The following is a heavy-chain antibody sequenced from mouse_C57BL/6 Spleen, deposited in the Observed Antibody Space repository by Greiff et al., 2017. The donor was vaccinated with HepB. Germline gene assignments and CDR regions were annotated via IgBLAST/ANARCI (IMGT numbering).Heavy chain of an antibody. Sequence: QVQLQQPGAELVKPGASVKMSCKASGYTFTSYWITWVKQRPGQGLEWIGDIYPGSGSTNYNEKFKSKATLTVDTSSSTAYMQLSSLTSEDSAVYYCAREGGSSPFYYAMDYWGQGTSVTVSS. CDR3: AREGGSSPFYYAMDY. V-gene: IGHV1-55*01. J-gene: IGHJ4*01. CDR1: GYTFTSYW. CDR2: IYPGSGST. D-gene: IGHD1-1*01.